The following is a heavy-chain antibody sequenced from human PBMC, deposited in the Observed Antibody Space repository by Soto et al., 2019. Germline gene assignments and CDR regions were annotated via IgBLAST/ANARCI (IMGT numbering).Heavy chain of an antibody. CDR1: GFTFSRYW. J-gene: IGHJ6*02. D-gene: IGHD6-6*01. V-gene: IGHV3-7*01. CDR3: ARIRIADRPGYYYYGMDV. Sequence: EVQLVESGGGLVQPGGSLRLSCAASGFTFSRYWMSWVRQAPGKGLEWVAKIKQDGSEKYYVDSVKGRFTISRDNAKNSLYLQMNSLRAEYTAVYYCARIRIADRPGYYYYGMDVWGQGTTVTVSS. CDR2: IKQDGSEK.